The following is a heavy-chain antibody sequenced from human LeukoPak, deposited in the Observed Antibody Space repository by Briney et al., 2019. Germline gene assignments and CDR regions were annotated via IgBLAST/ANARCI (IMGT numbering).Heavy chain of an antibody. CDR2: ISAYNGNT. D-gene: IGHD6-13*01. V-gene: IGHV1-18*01. CDR3: ARGAGYSSSWYVYYFDY. CDR1: GYTFTNYG. Sequence: ASVKVSCKASGYTFTNYGISWVRQAPGQGLEWMGWISAYNGNTNYAQKLQGRVTMTTDTSTSTAYMELRSLTSDDTAVYYCARGAGYSSSWYVYYFDYWGQGTLVTVSS. J-gene: IGHJ4*02.